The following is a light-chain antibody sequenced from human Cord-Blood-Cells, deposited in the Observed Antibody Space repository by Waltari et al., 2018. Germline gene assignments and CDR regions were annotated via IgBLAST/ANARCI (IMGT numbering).Light chain of an antibody. V-gene: IGKV3-20*01. Sequence: EIVLTQSPGTLSLSPGERATLSCRASQSVSSSYLAWYQQKPGQAPRLLIYGASSRATGIPDRFSGSGSETDFTLTISRLEPEDFAVYDCQQYGSSPPYSFGQGTKLEIK. CDR2: GAS. CDR3: QQYGSSPPYS. J-gene: IGKJ2*03. CDR1: QSVSSSY.